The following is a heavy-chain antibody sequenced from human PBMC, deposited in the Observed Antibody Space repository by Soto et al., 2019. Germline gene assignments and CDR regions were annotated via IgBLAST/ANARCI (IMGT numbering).Heavy chain of an antibody. Sequence: PGGSLRLSCAASGFTFSSYSMNWVRQAPGKGLEWVSSISSSSSYIYYADSVKGRFTISRDNAKNSLYLQMNSLRAEDTAVYYCARKLAAAGQYYYYYGMAVWGQGTTVTVSS. CDR3: ARKLAAAGQYYYYYGMAV. CDR2: ISSSSSYI. J-gene: IGHJ6*02. D-gene: IGHD6-13*01. V-gene: IGHV3-21*01. CDR1: GFTFSSYS.